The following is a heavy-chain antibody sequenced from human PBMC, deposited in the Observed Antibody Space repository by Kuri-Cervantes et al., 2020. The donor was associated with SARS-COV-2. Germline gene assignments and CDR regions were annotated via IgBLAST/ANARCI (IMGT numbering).Heavy chain of an antibody. CDR2: IYYSGST. J-gene: IGHJ5*02. Sequence: SETLSLTCAVYGGSFSSYYWGWIRQPPGKGLEWIGSIYYSGSTYYNPSLKSRVTISVDTSKNQFSLKLSSVTAADTAVYYCARQEVVAATNWFDPWGQGTLVTVSS. V-gene: IGHV4-39*01. CDR3: ARQEVVAATNWFDP. CDR1: GGSFSSYY. D-gene: IGHD2-15*01.